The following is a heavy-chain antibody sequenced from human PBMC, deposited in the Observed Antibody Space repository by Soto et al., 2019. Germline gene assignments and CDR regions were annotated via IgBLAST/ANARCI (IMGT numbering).Heavy chain of an antibody. Sequence: EVQLVESGGGLVKPGGSLRLSCVASEFSFSTYNMNGVRQAPGKGLEWVSFISSTRSHIHYADSVKGRFTISRDNAKNSLYLQMNSLRAEDTAVYYCARDPAADGYYGMDVWGQGTTVTVSS. CDR3: ARDPAADGYYGMDV. CDR2: ISSTRSHI. D-gene: IGHD6-13*01. J-gene: IGHJ6*02. V-gene: IGHV3-21*01. CDR1: EFSFSTYN.